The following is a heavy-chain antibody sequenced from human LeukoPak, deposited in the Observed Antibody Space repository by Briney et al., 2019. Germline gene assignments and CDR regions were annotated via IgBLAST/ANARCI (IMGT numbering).Heavy chain of an antibody. CDR3: ARDGWICSGGSCVYFDY. CDR2: INPNSGGT. Sequence: ASVKVSCKASGYTFTGYYMHWVRQAPGQGLEWMGWINPNSGGTNYAQKFQGRVTMTRDTSISTAYMELSRLRSDDTAVYYCARDGWICSGGSCVYFDYWGQGTLVTVSS. J-gene: IGHJ4*02. V-gene: IGHV1-2*02. D-gene: IGHD2-15*01. CDR1: GYTFTGYY.